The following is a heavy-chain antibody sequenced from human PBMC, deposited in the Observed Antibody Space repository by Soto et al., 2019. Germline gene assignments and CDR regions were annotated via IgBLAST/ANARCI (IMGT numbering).Heavy chain of an antibody. CDR2: IIPIFGTA. Sequence: QVQLVQSGAEVKKPGSSVKVSCKASGGTFSSYAISWVRQAPGQGLEWMGGIIPIFGTANYAQKFQGRVTITADESTSTAYMELSSLRSEDTAVYYCARGEDIVLVPAAIHYGMDVWGQGTTVTVSS. CDR3: ARGEDIVLVPAAIHYGMDV. D-gene: IGHD2-2*02. J-gene: IGHJ6*02. V-gene: IGHV1-69*12. CDR1: GGTFSSYA.